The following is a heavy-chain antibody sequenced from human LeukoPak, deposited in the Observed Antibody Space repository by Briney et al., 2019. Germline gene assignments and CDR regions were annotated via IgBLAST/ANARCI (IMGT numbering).Heavy chain of an antibody. V-gene: IGHV4-4*07. CDR3: ARDNRYCSGGTCYSGQDY. CDR2: IHASGTI. D-gene: IGHD2-15*01. J-gene: IGHJ4*02. CDR1: GGSISNYY. Sequence: PSETLSLTCTVSGGSISNYYWNWIRQPAGKGLEWIGRIHASGTINYNPSLKSRVTMSLDTSKSQFSLILSSVTAADTAVYYCARDNRYCSGGTCYSGQDYWGQGTLVTVSS.